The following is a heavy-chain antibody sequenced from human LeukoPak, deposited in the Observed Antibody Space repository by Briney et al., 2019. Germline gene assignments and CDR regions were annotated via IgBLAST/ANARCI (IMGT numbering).Heavy chain of an antibody. J-gene: IGHJ6*02. V-gene: IGHV3-30*03. CDR1: GFTFSSFG. Sequence: GGSLRLSCAASGFTFSSFGMHWVRQAPGEGLEWVAVMSYDGSNKYYADSVKGRFTISRDNSKNTLYLQMNSLRAEDTAVYYCARGHYDFWSGYSLNYYYYGMDVWGQGTTVTVSS. D-gene: IGHD3-3*01. CDR3: ARGHYDFWSGYSLNYYYYGMDV. CDR2: MSYDGSNK.